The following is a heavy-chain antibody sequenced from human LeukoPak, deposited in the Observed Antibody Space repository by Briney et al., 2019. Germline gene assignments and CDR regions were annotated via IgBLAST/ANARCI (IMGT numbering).Heavy chain of an antibody. J-gene: IGHJ4*02. CDR2: ISTSGNT. CDR1: GFTFSRYA. Sequence: PGGSLRLSCAASGFTFSRYAMNWVRQAPGKGLEWASTISTSGNTHYADSVKGRFTISRDNSKNTLYLQMNSLRDEDTAIYYCTKDHDSTGLYQDRDYWGQGTLVTISS. D-gene: IGHD6-19*01. CDR3: TKDHDSTGLYQDRDY. V-gene: IGHV3-23*01.